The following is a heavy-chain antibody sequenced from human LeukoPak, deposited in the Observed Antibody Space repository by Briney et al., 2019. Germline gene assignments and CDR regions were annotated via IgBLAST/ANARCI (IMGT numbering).Heavy chain of an antibody. CDR3: ARDLGQYYDTSDNWFDP. Sequence: GGSLRLSCAASGFTFSNAWMSWVRQAPGKGLEWVSSISSSSIYIYYADSVKGRFTISRDNAKNSLYLQMSSLRAEDTAVYYCARDLGQYYDTSDNWFDPWGQGTLVTVSS. CDR1: GFTFSNAW. D-gene: IGHD3-22*01. CDR2: ISSSSIYI. V-gene: IGHV3-21*01. J-gene: IGHJ5*02.